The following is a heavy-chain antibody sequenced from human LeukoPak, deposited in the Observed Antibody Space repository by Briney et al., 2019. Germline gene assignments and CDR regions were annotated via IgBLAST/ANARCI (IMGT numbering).Heavy chain of an antibody. CDR1: GFSLSTSGVG. J-gene: IGHJ4*02. CDR3: ARNPGSSGWLPFDY. CDR2: IYWDDDK. V-gene: IGHV2-5*02. Sequence: ESGPTLVKPTQTLTLTCTFSGFSLSTSGVGVGWIRQPPGKALEWLALIYWDDDKSYRPSLKSRLTITKDTSKNQVVLTMTNMDPVDTATYYCARNPGSSGWLPFDYWGQGTLVTVSS. D-gene: IGHD6-19*01.